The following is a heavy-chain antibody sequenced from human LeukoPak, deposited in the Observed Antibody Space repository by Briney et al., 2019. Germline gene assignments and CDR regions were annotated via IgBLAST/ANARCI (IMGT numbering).Heavy chain of an antibody. D-gene: IGHD3-3*01. CDR2: MNPNSGNT. CDR1: GYTFTSYD. J-gene: IGHJ5*02. CDR3: ATDRVTIQNWFDP. Sequence: ASVKVSCKASGYTFTSYDINWVRQATGQGLEWMGWMNPNSGNTGYAQKFQGRVTITRNTSISTAYMELSSLRSEDTAVYYCATDRVTIQNWFDPWGQGTLVTVSS. V-gene: IGHV1-8*03.